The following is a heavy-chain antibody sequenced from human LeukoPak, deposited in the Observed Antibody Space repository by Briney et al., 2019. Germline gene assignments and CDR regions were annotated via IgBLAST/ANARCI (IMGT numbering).Heavy chain of an antibody. J-gene: IGHJ3*02. CDR2: TDTSGNYI. CDR1: GFTFSNYG. CDR3: ARGRSITLLRGVAMSDGFDI. Sequence: GGSLRLSCEASGFTFSNYGMNWVRQAPGKGLEWVSFTDTSGNYIYYGDSVKGRFTISRDNARNLLFLQMNGLRAEDTAVYYCARGRSITLLRGVAMSDGFDIWGQGALVASSS. V-gene: IGHV3-21*06. D-gene: IGHD3-10*01.